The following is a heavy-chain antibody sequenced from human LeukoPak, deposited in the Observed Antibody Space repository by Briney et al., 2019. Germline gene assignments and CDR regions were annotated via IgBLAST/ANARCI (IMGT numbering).Heavy chain of an antibody. V-gene: IGHV4-34*01. D-gene: IGHD3-3*01. J-gene: IGHJ4*02. CDR1: GGSFSGYY. Sequence: SETLSLTCAVYGGSFSGYYWSWIRQPPGKGLEWIGEINHSGSTNYNPSLKSRVTISVDTSKNQFSLKLSSVTAADTAVYYCARGRFLEWKKQSWYFDYWGQGTLVTVSS. CDR2: INHSGST. CDR3: ARGRFLEWKKQSWYFDY.